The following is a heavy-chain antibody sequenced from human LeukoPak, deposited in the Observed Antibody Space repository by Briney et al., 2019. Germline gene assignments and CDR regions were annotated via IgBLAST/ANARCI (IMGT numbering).Heavy chain of an antibody. CDR2: IIPIFGTA. D-gene: IGHD2-2*01. CDR3: ARDLGYCSSTSCYQWFDP. V-gene: IGHV1-69*13. CDR1: GGTFSSYA. Sequence: SVNVSFKASGGTFSSYAISWVRQAPGQGLEWMGGIIPIFGTANYTQKFQGRVTITADESTSTAYMELSSLRSEDTAVYYCARDLGYCSSTSCYQWFDPWGQGTLVTVSS. J-gene: IGHJ5*02.